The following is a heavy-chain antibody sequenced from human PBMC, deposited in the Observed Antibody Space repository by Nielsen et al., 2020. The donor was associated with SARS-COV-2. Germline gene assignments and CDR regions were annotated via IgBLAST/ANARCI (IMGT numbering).Heavy chain of an antibody. CDR3: ARDSSGTYRRVDY. Sequence: ASVKVSCKASGYTFTSYYFHWVRQAPGQELEWLGVINPIGGSTVYAQNFRGRVTMTRDTSTNTVYMELSSLTSDDTAVYYCARDSSGTYRRVDYWGQGTLVTVSS. CDR1: GYTFTSYY. CDR2: INPIGGST. V-gene: IGHV1-46*01. J-gene: IGHJ4*02. D-gene: IGHD3-22*01.